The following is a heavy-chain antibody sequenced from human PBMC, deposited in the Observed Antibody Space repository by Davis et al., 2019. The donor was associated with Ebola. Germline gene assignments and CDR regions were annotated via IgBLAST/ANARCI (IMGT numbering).Heavy chain of an antibody. D-gene: IGHD6-19*01. CDR1: GGSISSGGYY. CDR2: IYHSGST. Sequence: MPSETLSLTCAVSGGSISSGGYYWSWIRQPPGKGLEWIGYIYHSGSTYYNPSLKSRVTISVDRSKNQFSLKLSSVTAADTAVYYCARGARYSSGWPYFDYWGQGTLVTVSS. V-gene: IGHV4-30-2*01. CDR3: ARGARYSSGWPYFDY. J-gene: IGHJ4*02.